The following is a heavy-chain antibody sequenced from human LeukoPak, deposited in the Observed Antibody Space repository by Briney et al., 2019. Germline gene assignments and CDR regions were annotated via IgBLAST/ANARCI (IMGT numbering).Heavy chain of an antibody. CDR1: GGSISSSGHY. Sequence: PSETLSLTCSVSGGSISSSGHYWGWIRQPPGKGLEWIGSIYYSGSTHYNPSLKSRVTISAETSKNQFSLKLTSVTAADTAVYFCDSGASFEAFDVWGQGTMVSVSA. D-gene: IGHD4/OR15-4a*01. CDR3: DSGASFEAFDV. J-gene: IGHJ3*01. V-gene: IGHV4-39*01. CDR2: IYYSGST.